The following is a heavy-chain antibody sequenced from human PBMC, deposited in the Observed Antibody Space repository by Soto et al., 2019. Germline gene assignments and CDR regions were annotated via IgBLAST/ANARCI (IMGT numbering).Heavy chain of an antibody. Sequence: EVQLVESGGGLVQPGGSLRISCVASGFTVRSYGMTWVRQAPGKGLEWVSTISEDGTNYADSLKDRFTISRDNSKNTLYLQINSLRAEDTAVYYCANRRLDYWGQGTLIIVSS. D-gene: IGHD6-25*01. CDR3: ANRRLDY. V-gene: IGHV3-23*04. CDR1: GFTVRSYG. CDR2: ISEDGT. J-gene: IGHJ4*02.